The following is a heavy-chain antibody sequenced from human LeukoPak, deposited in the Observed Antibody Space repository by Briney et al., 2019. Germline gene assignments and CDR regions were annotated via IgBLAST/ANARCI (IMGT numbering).Heavy chain of an antibody. CDR3: ARDFYGGKGDYYDY. CDR2: IWYDGTNE. J-gene: IGHJ4*02. CDR1: GFTFSDYS. D-gene: IGHD4-23*01. V-gene: IGHV3-33*08. Sequence: GGSLRLSCAASGFTFSDYSMNWVRQAPGEGLEWVAVIWYDGTNEKYADSVKGRFTISRDNSKNTLYLQMNSLRAEDTAVYYCARDFYGGKGDYYDYWGQGTLVTVSS.